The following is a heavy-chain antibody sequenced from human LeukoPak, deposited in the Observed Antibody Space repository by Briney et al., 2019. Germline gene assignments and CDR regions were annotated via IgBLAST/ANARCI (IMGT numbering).Heavy chain of an antibody. D-gene: IGHD2-2*01. V-gene: IGHV4-39*01. Sequence: ASETLSLTCTVSGGSISSSSYYWGWIRRPPGKGLEWIGSINYSGTTYYNPSLKSRVTISVDTSKNQFSLKLSSVTAADTAVYYCARLPIVVVPSTSFDIWGQGTMVTVS. CDR3: ARLPIVVVPSTSFDI. CDR2: INYSGTT. CDR1: GGSISSSSYY. J-gene: IGHJ3*02.